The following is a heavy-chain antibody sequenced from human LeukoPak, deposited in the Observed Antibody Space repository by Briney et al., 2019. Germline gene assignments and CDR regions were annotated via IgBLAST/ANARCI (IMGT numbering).Heavy chain of an antibody. V-gene: IGHV1-69*05. D-gene: IGHD3-3*01. CDR3: ARGRVTIFGVVNYYYYYMDV. CDR2: IIPIIGTT. CDR1: GVTFSSYA. Sequence: ASVKISCKASGVTFSSYAISWVRQAPGQGLEWMGGIIPIIGTTNYAQKCQGRVTITTDESTSTAYMELSSVRYEETAVYYCARGRVTIFGVVNYYYYYMDVWGKGTTVTVSS. J-gene: IGHJ6*03.